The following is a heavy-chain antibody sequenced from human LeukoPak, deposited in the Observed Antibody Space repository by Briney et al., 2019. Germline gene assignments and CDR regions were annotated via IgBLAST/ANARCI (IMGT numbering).Heavy chain of an antibody. V-gene: IGHV3-43*02. CDR3: AKDIGGYSYAADY. J-gene: IGHJ4*02. CDR2: IRGDGVST. D-gene: IGHD5-18*01. Sequence: GGSLRLSCAASGFTFDDYAMHWVRQAPGKGLESVSLIRGDGVSTYYADSVKGRFTISRDNNKNSLYLQMNSLRTEDTAFYYCAKDIGGYSYAADYWGQGTLVTDSS. CDR1: GFTFDDYA.